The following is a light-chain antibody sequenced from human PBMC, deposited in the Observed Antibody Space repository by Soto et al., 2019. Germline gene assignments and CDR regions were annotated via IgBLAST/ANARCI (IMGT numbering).Light chain of an antibody. J-gene: IGKJ4*01. Sequence: EIVMTQSPATLSVSPGERSTPSCKTSQSVSSNLAWYQQKPGQAPRLRIYGASTRATGIPARFSGSGSGTEFTLTISSLQSEDFAVYYCQQYNNWPPVLTFGGGTKV. CDR1: QSVSSN. CDR2: GAS. V-gene: IGKV3-15*01. CDR3: QQYNNWPPVLT.